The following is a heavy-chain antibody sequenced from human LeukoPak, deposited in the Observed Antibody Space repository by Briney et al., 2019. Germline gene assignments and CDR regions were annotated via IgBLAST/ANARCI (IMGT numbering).Heavy chain of an antibody. CDR2: IIPIFGTA. Sequence: GASVKVSCKASGGTFSSYAISWVRQAPGQGLEWMGGIIPIFGTANYAQKFQGRVTITADESTSTAYMELSSLRSEDTAVYYCARDPGGLEMATIGANYGAFDIWGQGTMVTVSS. CDR1: GGTFSSYA. J-gene: IGHJ3*02. V-gene: IGHV1-69*13. CDR3: ARDPGGLEMATIGANYGAFDI. D-gene: IGHD5-24*01.